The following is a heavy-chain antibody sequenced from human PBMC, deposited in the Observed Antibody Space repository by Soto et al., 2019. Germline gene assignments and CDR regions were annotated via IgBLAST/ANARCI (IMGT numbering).Heavy chain of an antibody. CDR2: ISGSGGST. V-gene: IGHV3-23*01. D-gene: IGHD3-9*01. CDR1: GFTFSSYA. Sequence: GGSLRLSCAASGFTFSSYAMSWVRQAPGKGLEWVSAISGSGGSTYYADSVKGRFTFSRDNSKNTLYLQMNSLRAEDTAVYYCAKDLLNAHPYYYILTGYLEGFYYYYGMDVWGQGTTVTVSS. CDR3: AKDLLNAHPYYYILTGYLEGFYYYYGMDV. J-gene: IGHJ6*02.